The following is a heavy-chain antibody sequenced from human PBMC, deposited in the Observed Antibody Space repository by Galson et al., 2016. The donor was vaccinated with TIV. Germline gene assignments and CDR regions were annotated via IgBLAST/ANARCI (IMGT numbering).Heavy chain of an antibody. V-gene: IGHV3-48*04. Sequence: SLRLSCAASGFTFSSWHMDWVRQAPGEGLEWISFITYTSATIYYEDSVKGRFTVSRDNAKNSLYLQMNSLRADDTAVYYCARPGNYDGDRRGAFDLWGQGTMVTVSP. CDR3: ARPGNYDGDRRGAFDL. CDR2: ITYTSATI. J-gene: IGHJ3*01. CDR1: GFTFSSWH. D-gene: IGHD4-23*01.